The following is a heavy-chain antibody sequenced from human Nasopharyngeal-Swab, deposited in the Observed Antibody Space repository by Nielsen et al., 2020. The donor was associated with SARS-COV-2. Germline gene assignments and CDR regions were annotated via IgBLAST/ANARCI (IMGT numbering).Heavy chain of an antibody. V-gene: IGHV1-2*06. Sequence: ASVKVSCKASGYTFTGYYIHWVRQAPGQGLEWMGRINPNSGGTNYAQKFQGRVTMTRDTSISTAYMELSRLRSDDTAVYYCAREPRYSYGLFDPWGQGTLVTVSS. CDR1: GYTFTGYY. CDR2: INPNSGGT. J-gene: IGHJ5*02. D-gene: IGHD5-18*01. CDR3: AREPRYSYGLFDP.